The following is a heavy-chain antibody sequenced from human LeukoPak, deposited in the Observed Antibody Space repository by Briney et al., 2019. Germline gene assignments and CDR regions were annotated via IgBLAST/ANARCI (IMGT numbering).Heavy chain of an antibody. Sequence: KTGGSLRLSCAASGFTFSSYSMNWVRQAPGKGLEWVSSISSSSSYIYYAGSVKGRFTISRDNAKNSLYLQMNSLRAEDTAVYYCARDRIYYDSSGYYRVGDAFDIWGQGTMVTVSS. V-gene: IGHV3-21*01. CDR3: ARDRIYYDSSGYYRVGDAFDI. CDR2: ISSSSSYI. D-gene: IGHD3-22*01. CDR1: GFTFSSYS. J-gene: IGHJ3*02.